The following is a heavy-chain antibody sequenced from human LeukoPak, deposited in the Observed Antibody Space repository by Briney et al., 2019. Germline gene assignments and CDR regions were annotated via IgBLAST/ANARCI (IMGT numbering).Heavy chain of an antibody. CDR3: ARAPRHSAAYFDY. Sequence: DSVKVSCKASGYSFTGYYMHWVRQAPGQGLEWMGWVNPNNGGTKYAQNFQGRVTMTRDTSISTAYMELSSLRSDDTAVYYCARAPRHSAAYFDYWGQGTLVTVSS. CDR1: GYSFTGYY. CDR2: VNPNNGGT. J-gene: IGHJ4*02. V-gene: IGHV1-2*02. D-gene: IGHD2-21*01.